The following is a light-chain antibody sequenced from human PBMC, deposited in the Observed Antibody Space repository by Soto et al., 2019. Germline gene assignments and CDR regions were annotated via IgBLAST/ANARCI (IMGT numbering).Light chain of an antibody. J-gene: IGKJ5*01. Sequence: ESVLTQSPGTLSLSPGERATLSCRASQSVTNRYFAWYQQRPGQAPRLLIYGISNRATGIPDRFSGSGSGTDFTLTISRLEPEDFVVYYCQQYGTSRVTFGQGTRLEIK. CDR2: GIS. CDR1: QSVTNRY. CDR3: QQYGTSRVT. V-gene: IGKV3-20*01.